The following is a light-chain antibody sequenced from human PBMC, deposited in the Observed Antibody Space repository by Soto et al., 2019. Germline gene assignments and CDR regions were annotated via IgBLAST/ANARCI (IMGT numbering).Light chain of an antibody. CDR1: QSVYNSY. CDR2: GAA. V-gene: IGKV3-20*01. CDR3: QQYGSPPHT. Sequence: EIGLTQSPGTLSLAPGERATLSCRASQSVYNSYLAWYQQKPGQAPRLLINGAANRATGIPDRFSGSGSGTDFTLTISRLEPEDFAVYYCQQYGSPPHTFGQGTKLEIK. J-gene: IGKJ2*01.